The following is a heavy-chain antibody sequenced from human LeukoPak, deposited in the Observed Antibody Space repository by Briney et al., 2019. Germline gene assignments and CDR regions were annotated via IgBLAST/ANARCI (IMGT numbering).Heavy chain of an antibody. CDR3: GGYRLSYWHFDL. Sequence: SETLSLTCAVSGGSISSGGYSWSWIRQPPGKGLEWIGYIYHSGSTYYNPSLKSRVTISVDRSKNQFSLKLSSVTAADTAVYYCGGYRLSYWHFDLWGRGTLVTVSS. CDR1: GGSISSGGYS. D-gene: IGHD3-16*02. J-gene: IGHJ2*01. V-gene: IGHV4-30-2*01. CDR2: IYHSGST.